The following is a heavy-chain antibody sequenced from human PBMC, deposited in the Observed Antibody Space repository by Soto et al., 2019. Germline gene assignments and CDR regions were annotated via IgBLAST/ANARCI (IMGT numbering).Heavy chain of an antibody. CDR3: AREGGLGRRDGYNSYY. CDR2: IIPIFGTA. J-gene: IGHJ4*02. Sequence: QVQLVQSGAEVKKPGSSVKVSCKTSGGTFSSYAISWVRQAPGQGLEWMGGIIPIFGTANYAQKFQGRVTITADESTSTAYMELSSLRSEDTAVYYCAREGGLGRRDGYNSYYWGQGTLVTVSS. D-gene: IGHD5-12*01. V-gene: IGHV1-69*01. CDR1: GGTFSSYA.